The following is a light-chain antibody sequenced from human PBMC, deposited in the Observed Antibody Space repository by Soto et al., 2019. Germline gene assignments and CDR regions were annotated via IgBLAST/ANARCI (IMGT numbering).Light chain of an antibody. CDR1: SSDVGRFDY. V-gene: IGLV2-14*03. J-gene: IGLJ2*01. CDR3: SSFSDSSTL. CDR2: DVS. Sequence: QSALTQPASVSGSPGQSITISCTGSSSDVGRFDYVSWYQHRPGKAPKLIIYDVSNRPSGVSNRFSGSKSANTASLTISGLQAEDEGDYYCSSFSDSSTLFGGGTKVTVL.